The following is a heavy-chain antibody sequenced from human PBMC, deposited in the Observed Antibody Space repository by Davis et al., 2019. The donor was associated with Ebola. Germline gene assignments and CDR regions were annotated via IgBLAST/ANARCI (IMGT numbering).Heavy chain of an antibody. CDR2: IKSKTNGGTT. J-gene: IGHJ3*02. D-gene: IGHD2-15*01. Sequence: ESLKISCAVSGFTFSNAWMTWVRQVPGKGLEWVGRIKSKTNGGTTDYASPVKGRFTISRDDSENMVYLQMNSLKTEDTAVYYCTAGSCSGGRCHWDDAFETWGQGTVVTVSS. CDR3: TAGSCSGGRCHWDDAFET. V-gene: IGHV3-15*01. CDR1: GFTFSNAW.